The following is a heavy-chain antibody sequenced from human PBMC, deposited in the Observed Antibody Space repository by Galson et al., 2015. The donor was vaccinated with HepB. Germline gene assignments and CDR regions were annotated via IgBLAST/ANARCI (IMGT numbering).Heavy chain of an antibody. V-gene: IGHV7-4-1*02. CDR1: GYTLTDYA. Sequence: SVKVSCKASGYTLTDYAMNWVRQAPGQGLEWMGWINTNTGNPTYALGFTGRFVFSLDTSVSTAYLQISNLKAEDTAVYYCAGTPDYGSGSYYNAWFDFWGPGTLVTVSS. J-gene: IGHJ5*01. D-gene: IGHD3-10*01. CDR3: AGTPDYGSGSYYNAWFDF. CDR2: INTNTGNP.